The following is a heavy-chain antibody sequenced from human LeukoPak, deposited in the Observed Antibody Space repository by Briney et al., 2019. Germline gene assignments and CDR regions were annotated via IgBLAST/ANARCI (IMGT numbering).Heavy chain of an antibody. Sequence: GGSLRLSCAASGFTFSSYAMSWVRQAPGKGLEWVSSITGSGASTYYADSVKGQFTVSRDNSKDTLWLEISSLRVEDTAIYYCAKIEGAGLRGAFHVWGQGTVVIVSS. CDR3: AKIEGAGLRGAFHV. D-gene: IGHD4/OR15-4a*01. CDR2: ITGSGAST. CDR1: GFTFSSYA. V-gene: IGHV3-23*01. J-gene: IGHJ3*01.